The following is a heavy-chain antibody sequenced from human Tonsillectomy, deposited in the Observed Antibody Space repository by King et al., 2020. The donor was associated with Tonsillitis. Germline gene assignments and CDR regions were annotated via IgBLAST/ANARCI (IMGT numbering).Heavy chain of an antibody. J-gene: IGHJ5*02. CDR1: GYTFTGYY. D-gene: IGHD2-2*01. V-gene: IGHV1-2*02. CDR2: INPNSGGT. Sequence: VQLVESGAEVKKPGASVKVSCKASGYTFTGYYMHWVRQAPGQGLEWMGWINPNSGGTNYAQKFQGRVTMTRETSISTAYMELSRLRSDDTAVYYCAREECSSTSCYPWFDPWGQGTLVTVSS. CDR3: AREECSSTSCYPWFDP.